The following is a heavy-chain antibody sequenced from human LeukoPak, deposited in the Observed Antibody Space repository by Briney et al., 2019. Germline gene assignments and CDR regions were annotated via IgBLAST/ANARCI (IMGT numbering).Heavy chain of an antibody. Sequence: GGSLRLSCAASGFTFSIYAMSRVRQAPGKGLEWVSVIGSDDTFYTDSVKGRFVISRDNSKSILYLQMNSLRAEDTAMYYCAKDSVAYNGIYDAFDIWGQGTMVTVSS. CDR2: IGSDDT. D-gene: IGHD1-26*01. J-gene: IGHJ3*02. CDR1: GFTFSIYA. CDR3: AKDSVAYNGIYDAFDI. V-gene: IGHV3-23*01.